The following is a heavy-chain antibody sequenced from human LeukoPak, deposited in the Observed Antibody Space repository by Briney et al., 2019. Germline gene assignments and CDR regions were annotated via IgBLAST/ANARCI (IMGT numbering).Heavy chain of an antibody. V-gene: IGHV5-51*01. CDR2: IYPGDSDT. CDR3: ARRYSSSSGPAYWFDP. D-gene: IGHD6-6*01. J-gene: IGHJ5*02. CDR1: GYSFTSYW. Sequence: GESLKISCKGSGYSFTSYWIGWVRQMPGKGLEWMGIIYPGDSDTRYSPSFQGRVTISADKSISTAYLQWSSLKASDTAMYYCARRYSSSSGPAYWFDPWGQGTLVTVSS.